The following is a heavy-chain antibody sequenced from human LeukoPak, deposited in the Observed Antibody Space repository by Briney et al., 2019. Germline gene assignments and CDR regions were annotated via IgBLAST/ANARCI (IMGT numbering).Heavy chain of an antibody. CDR2: ISHSGSTST. CDR1: GGSFSGYY. J-gene: IGHJ4*02. V-gene: IGHV4-34*01. CDR3: ARVDDN. Sequence: SETLSLTCAVYGGSFSGYYWSWIRQPPGMGLEWIGEISHSGSTSTNNNPSLKSRVTISLDTSKNQFSLTLSSVTAADTAVYYCARVDDNWGQGTLVTVSS.